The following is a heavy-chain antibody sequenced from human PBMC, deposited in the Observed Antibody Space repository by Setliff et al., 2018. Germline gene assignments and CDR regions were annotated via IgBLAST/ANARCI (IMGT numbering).Heavy chain of an antibody. CDR2: IYYSGST. Sequence: SLTCTVSGGSIRSYYWSWIRQPPGKGLEWIGYIYYSGSTNYNPSLKSRVTISVDTSKNQFSLKLSSVTAADTAVYYCARGGNDYKWGAFDIWGQGTMVTVSS. V-gene: IGHV4-59*01. J-gene: IGHJ3*02. D-gene: IGHD4-4*01. CDR1: GGSIRSYY. CDR3: ARGGNDYKWGAFDI.